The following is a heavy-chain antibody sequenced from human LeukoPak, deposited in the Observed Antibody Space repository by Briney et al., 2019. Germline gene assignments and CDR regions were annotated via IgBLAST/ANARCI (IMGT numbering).Heavy chain of an antibody. V-gene: IGHV1-2*02. CDR3: ARPTGPSGYLTRYYFDY. CDR1: GYTFTGHY. J-gene: IGHJ4*02. D-gene: IGHD3-3*01. Sequence: ASVKVSCKASGYTFTGHYMHWVRQAPGQGLEWMGWINPKNAGTNYAQKFQGRVTMTRDTSISTAYMELSRLRSDDTAVYYCARPTGPSGYLTRYYFDYWGQGTLVTVSS. CDR2: INPKNAGT.